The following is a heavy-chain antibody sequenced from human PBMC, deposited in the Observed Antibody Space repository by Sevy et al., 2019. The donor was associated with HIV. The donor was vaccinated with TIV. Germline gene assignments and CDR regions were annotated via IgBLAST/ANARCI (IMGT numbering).Heavy chain of an antibody. CDR3: ARAEGTGWDGAFFDY. V-gene: IGHV3-33*01. Sequence: GGSLRLSCAASRFTFSSYGMHWVRQAPGKGLEWVAVIWYDGSNKLYADSVKGRFTISRDNSRNTLYLQMNSLRAEDTAVYYCARAEGTGWDGAFFDYWGHGTLVTVSS. CDR1: RFTFSSYG. CDR2: IWYDGSNK. D-gene: IGHD6-19*01. J-gene: IGHJ4*01.